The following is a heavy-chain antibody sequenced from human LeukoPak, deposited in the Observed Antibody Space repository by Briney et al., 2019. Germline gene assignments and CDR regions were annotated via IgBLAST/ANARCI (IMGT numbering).Heavy chain of an antibody. Sequence: KSSETLSLTCTVSDGSISSGGYHWGWIRQPPGKGLEWIGYIYHGGNTYYNPSLKSRVTISIDRSKNQFSLRLTSVTAADTAVYYCASYCSTTSCPFDYWGQGTLVTVSS. J-gene: IGHJ4*02. V-gene: IGHV4-30-2*01. D-gene: IGHD2-2*01. CDR2: IYHGGNT. CDR3: ASYCSTTSCPFDY. CDR1: DGSISSGGYH.